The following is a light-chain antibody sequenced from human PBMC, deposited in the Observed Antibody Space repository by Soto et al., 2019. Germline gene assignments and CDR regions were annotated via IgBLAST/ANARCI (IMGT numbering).Light chain of an antibody. J-gene: IGKJ4*01. CDR3: QHYVTWPLT. CDR2: DTS. CDR1: QTVSSSF. V-gene: IGKV3-20*01. Sequence: EIVLTQSPCTLSLSPGERATLSCRASQTVSSSFLAWYQQTPGQAPRLLIYDTSIRATGVPARFSGSRSGAEFTLTISSLQSEDFAVYYCQHYVTWPLTFGGGTKVDIK.